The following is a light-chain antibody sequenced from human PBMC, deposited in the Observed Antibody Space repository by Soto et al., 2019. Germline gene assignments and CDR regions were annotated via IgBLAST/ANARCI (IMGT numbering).Light chain of an antibody. CDR1: QSVNNN. CDR3: QQYDNWPPPT. CDR2: LAS. Sequence: VMTPSPETLSVSPGERATLSCRASQSVNNNLAWYQQKPGQSPRLPFCLASTRAPGIPARFSAGGSGTEFTLTISSLQSDDFAVYYCQQYDNWPPPTFGQGTRLEIK. V-gene: IGKV3-15*01. J-gene: IGKJ5*01.